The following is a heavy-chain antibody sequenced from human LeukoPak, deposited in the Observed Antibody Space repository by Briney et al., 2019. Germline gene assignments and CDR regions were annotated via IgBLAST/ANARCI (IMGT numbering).Heavy chain of an antibody. Sequence: GGSLRLSCAASGFTFSSYGMHWVRQAPGKGLEWVAVISYDGSNKYYADSVKGRFTISRDNSKNTLYLQMNSLRAEDTAVYYCAKVSTLYGSGRHEAPDYWGQGTLVTVSS. CDR2: ISYDGSNK. CDR1: GFTFSSYG. J-gene: IGHJ4*02. V-gene: IGHV3-30*18. CDR3: AKVSTLYGSGRHEAPDY. D-gene: IGHD3-10*01.